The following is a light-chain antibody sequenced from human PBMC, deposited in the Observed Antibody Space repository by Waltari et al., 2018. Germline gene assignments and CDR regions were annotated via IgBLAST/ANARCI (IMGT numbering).Light chain of an antibody. CDR2: DAS. J-gene: IGKJ2*03. CDR1: QSINTY. V-gene: IGKV3-11*01. Sequence: EIVLPQSQATLSFSPGERATLSCRASQSINTYLAWYQQKPGQAPRLLIYDASNRATGVPARFSGSGSGTEFILSISSLEPEDFAIYYCQQRRNWEFSFGQGTKLEIK. CDR3: QQRRNWEFS.